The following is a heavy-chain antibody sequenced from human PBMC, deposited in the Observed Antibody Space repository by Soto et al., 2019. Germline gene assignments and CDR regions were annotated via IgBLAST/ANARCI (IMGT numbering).Heavy chain of an antibody. Sequence: PVWSLRVSCTASLFPFSSYWMHWVLNPPCKGLDWFARISGDGVTTYYADSVTGRFTVSRDNAKNTLSLQISGLRAEDTAVYYCAREYYGLLTGYYTDYWGQGTLVTVSS. V-gene: IGHV3-74*01. CDR1: LFPFSSYW. D-gene: IGHD3-9*01. J-gene: IGHJ4*02. CDR3: AREYYGLLTGYYTDY. CDR2: ISGDGVTT.